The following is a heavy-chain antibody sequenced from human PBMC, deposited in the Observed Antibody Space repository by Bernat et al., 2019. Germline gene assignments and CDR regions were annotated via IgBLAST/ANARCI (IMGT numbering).Heavy chain of an antibody. Sequence: EVQLVESGGGLVQPGGSLRLSCAASGFTFSSYAMSWVRQAPGKGLEWVSAISGSGGSTYYADSVMGRFTISRDNSKNTLYLQMNSLRAEDTAVYYFAKGGKSIAAAGFPWCFDWWGQGTLVTVSS. D-gene: IGHD6-13*01. CDR2: ISGSGGST. CDR1: GFTFSSYA. V-gene: IGHV3-23*04. J-gene: IGHJ4*02. CDR3: AKGGKSIAAAGFPWCFDW.